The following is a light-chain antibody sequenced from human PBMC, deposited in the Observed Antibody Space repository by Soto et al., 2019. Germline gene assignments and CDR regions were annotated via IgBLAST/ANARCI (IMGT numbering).Light chain of an antibody. Sequence: DIQMTQSPSSLSASVGDRVTITCRASQGIGNYLAWFQHKPGKAPKSLIYGASNLRSGVPSKFSGSGSGTDFTRTISSLQPEDFATYCCQQYNTYPATFGGGTKVEIK. CDR3: QQYNTYPAT. CDR2: GAS. CDR1: QGIGNY. V-gene: IGKV1-16*02. J-gene: IGKJ4*01.